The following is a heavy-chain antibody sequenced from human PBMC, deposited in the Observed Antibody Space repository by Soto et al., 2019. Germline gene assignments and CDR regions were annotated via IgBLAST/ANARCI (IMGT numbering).Heavy chain of an antibody. CDR3: ARDLAVGLVDY. Sequence: QVQLVQSGAEVKKPGASVKVSCKASGYTFTSYGISWVRQAPGQGLEWMGWISAYNGNTKYAQKLQGRVTKTTETSTSTAYMEVRSLRSDDTAVYYCARDLAVGLVDYWGQGTRVTVSS. CDR2: ISAYNGNT. CDR1: GYTFTSYG. D-gene: IGHD6-19*01. J-gene: IGHJ4*02. V-gene: IGHV1-18*01.